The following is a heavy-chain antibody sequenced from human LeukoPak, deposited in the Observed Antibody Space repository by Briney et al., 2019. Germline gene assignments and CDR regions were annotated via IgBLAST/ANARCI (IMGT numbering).Heavy chain of an antibody. D-gene: IGHD6-13*01. Sequence: GGSLRLSCAASGFTVSSNYMSWVRQAPGKGLEWVSVIYSGGSTYYADSVKGRFTISRDNSKNTLYLQMNSLRAEDTAVYYCAREAAALRDGMDVWGQGTTVTVSS. CDR2: IYSGGST. CDR3: AREAAALRDGMDV. J-gene: IGHJ6*02. CDR1: GFTVSSNY. V-gene: IGHV3-53*01.